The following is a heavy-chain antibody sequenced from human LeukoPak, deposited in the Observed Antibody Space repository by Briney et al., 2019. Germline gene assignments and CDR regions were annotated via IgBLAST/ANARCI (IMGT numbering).Heavy chain of an antibody. D-gene: IGHD2-15*01. Sequence: GGSLRLSCAASGFTFSSYGMHWVRQAPGKGLEWVAVIWYDGSNKYYADSVKGRFTISRDNSKNTLYLQMNSLRAEDTAVYYCARDHFGYCSGGSCHEIDYWGQGTLVTVSS. CDR1: GFTFSSYG. J-gene: IGHJ4*02. CDR2: IWYDGSNK. CDR3: ARDHFGYCSGGSCHEIDY. V-gene: IGHV3-33*01.